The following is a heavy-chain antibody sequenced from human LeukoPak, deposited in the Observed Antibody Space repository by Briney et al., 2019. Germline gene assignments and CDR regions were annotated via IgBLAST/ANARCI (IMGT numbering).Heavy chain of an antibody. D-gene: IGHD2-15*01. CDR1: GGSFSGYY. V-gene: IGHV4-34*01. Sequence: SGTLSLTCAVYGGSFSGYYWSWIRQPPGKGLEWIGEINHSGSTNYNPSLKSRVTISVDTSKNQFSLKLSSVTAADTAVYYCAREPCSGGSCYRGDYWGQGILVTVSS. J-gene: IGHJ4*02. CDR3: AREPCSGGSCYRGDY. CDR2: INHSGST.